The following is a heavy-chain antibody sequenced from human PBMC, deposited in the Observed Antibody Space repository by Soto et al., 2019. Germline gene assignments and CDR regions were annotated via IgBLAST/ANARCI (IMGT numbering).Heavy chain of an antibody. J-gene: IGHJ6*02. D-gene: IGHD4-17*01. V-gene: IGHV4-31*02. CDR2: IYYSGST. Sequence: SQTLSLTCTVSGGSISSGGYYWSWIRQHPGKGLEWIGYIYYSGSTYYNPSLKSRVTISVDTSKNQFSLKLSSVTAVDTAVYYCARLNYGDYGDYYYGMDVWGQGTTVTVSS. CDR3: ARLNYGDYGDYYYGMDV. CDR1: GGSISSGGYY.